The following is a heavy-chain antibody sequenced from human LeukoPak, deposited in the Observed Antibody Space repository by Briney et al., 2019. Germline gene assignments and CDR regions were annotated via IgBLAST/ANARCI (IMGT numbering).Heavy chain of an antibody. CDR2: IYTSGST. J-gene: IGHJ5*02. CDR1: AASISRYY. CDR3: GVGITIFGVVPLYNGFDP. D-gene: IGHD3-3*01. Sequence: SSETLSLTCLASAASISRYYWCWIRQPAGKRLEWIGRIYTSGSTNYNPSLRSRVTMSVDKSNNQFSLQRSSVAAADPAVYYCGVGITIFGVVPLYNGFDPRGHGTLVTVAS. V-gene: IGHV4-4*07.